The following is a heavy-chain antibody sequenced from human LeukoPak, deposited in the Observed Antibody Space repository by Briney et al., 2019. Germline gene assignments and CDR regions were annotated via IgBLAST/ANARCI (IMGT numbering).Heavy chain of an antibody. V-gene: IGHV1-58*01. CDR3: AGYSSSSISSAFDI. CDR2: IVVGSGNT. CDR1: GFTFTSSA. J-gene: IGHJ3*02. Sequence: EASVKVSCKASGFTFTSSAVQWVRQARGQRLEWIGWIVVGSGNTNYAQKFQERVTITRDMSTSTAYMELSSLRSEDTAVYYCAGYSSSSISSAFDIWGQGTMVTVSS. D-gene: IGHD6-6*01.